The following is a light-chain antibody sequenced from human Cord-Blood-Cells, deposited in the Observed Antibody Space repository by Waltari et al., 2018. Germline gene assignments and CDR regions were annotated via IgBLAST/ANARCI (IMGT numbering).Light chain of an antibody. CDR3: QQYGSSPT. Sequence: VSTQSPGPPSLSPGEPPTLSCSASQSVSRSYLAWYQQKPGQAPRLHIYGASSRATGIPDRFSGSGSGTDFTLTISRLEPEDFAVYYCQQYGSSPTFGQGTKVEIK. V-gene: IGKV3-20*01. CDR2: GAS. J-gene: IGKJ1*01. CDR1: QSVSRSY.